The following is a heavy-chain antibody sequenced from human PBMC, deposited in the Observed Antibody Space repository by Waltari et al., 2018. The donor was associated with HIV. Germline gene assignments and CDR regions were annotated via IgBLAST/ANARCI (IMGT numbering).Heavy chain of an antibody. D-gene: IGHD5-18*01. CDR1: GFTFSIYC. J-gene: IGHJ1*01. Sequence: EVQLVESGGGVVQPGGSLRLSCAASGFTFSIYCTHWARPPPGKGLVWVSHIKSEGSITSHADSVKGRFTISRDNARNTLYLQMNSLGAEDTAMYYCAKGGTSGYTFGFGRWGQGTLVTVSS. CDR2: IKSEGSIT. V-gene: IGHV3-74*01. CDR3: AKGGTSGYTFGFGR.